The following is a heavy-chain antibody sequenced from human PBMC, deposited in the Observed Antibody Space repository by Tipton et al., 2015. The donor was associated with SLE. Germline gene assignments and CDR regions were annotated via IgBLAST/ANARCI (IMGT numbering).Heavy chain of an antibody. D-gene: IGHD2-15*01. CDR1: GLTVSRHY. Sequence: SLRLSCAASGLTVSRHYMSWVRQAPGKGLEWVSVIYSDGTTYYADSVKGRFTISRDSSKNTLYLQMNSLRAEDTAVYYCARDRCSGGGCYFDFWGLGALVTVSS. V-gene: IGHV3-53*05. CDR2: IYSDGTT. J-gene: IGHJ4*02. CDR3: ARDRCSGGGCYFDF.